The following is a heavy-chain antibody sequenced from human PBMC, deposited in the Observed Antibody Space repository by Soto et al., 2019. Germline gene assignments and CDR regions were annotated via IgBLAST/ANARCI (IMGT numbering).Heavy chain of an antibody. CDR1: GFTFSSYA. CDR3: AKSDDQHVLRFLEWLSYFDY. J-gene: IGHJ4*02. Sequence: GGSLRLSCAASGFTFSSYAMSWVRQAPGKGLEWVSAISGSGGSTYYADSVKGRFTISRDNSKNTLYLQMNSLRAEDTAVYYCAKSDDQHVLRFLEWLSYFDYWGQGTLVTVSS. D-gene: IGHD3-3*01. CDR2: ISGSGGST. V-gene: IGHV3-23*01.